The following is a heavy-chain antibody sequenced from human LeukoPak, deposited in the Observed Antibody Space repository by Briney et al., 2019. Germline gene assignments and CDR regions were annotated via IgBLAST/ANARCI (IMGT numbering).Heavy chain of an antibody. J-gene: IGHJ4*02. V-gene: IGHV3-9*01. CDR2: ISWNSGSI. CDR3: AKGPYSSGWFFIDY. Sequence: GRSLRLSCAASGFTFDDYAMHWVRQAPGKGLEWVSGISWNSGSIGYADSVKDRFTISRDNAKNSLYLQMNSLRAEDTALYYCAKGPYSSGWFFIDYWGQGTLVTVSS. CDR1: GFTFDDYA. D-gene: IGHD6-19*01.